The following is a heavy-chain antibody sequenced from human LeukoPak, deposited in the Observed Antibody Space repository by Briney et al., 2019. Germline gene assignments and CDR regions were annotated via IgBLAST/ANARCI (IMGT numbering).Heavy chain of an antibody. J-gene: IGHJ3*02. CDR3: ARMSLTATHVDI. Sequence: GGSLRLSCAASGFTVSTNYMSWVRQAPGKKLEWVSDIYSDGSTFYADSVKGRFTISRDNSKNTLYLQMNSLRAEDTAVYHCARMSLTATHVDIWGQGTMVTVSS. V-gene: IGHV3-53*01. D-gene: IGHD3-16*02. CDR2: IYSDGST. CDR1: GFTVSTNY.